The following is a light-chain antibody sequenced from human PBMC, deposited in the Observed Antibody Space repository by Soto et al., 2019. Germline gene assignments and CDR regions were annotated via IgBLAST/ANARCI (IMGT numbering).Light chain of an antibody. CDR2: EVS. CDR1: SSDVGNNNY. J-gene: IGLJ1*01. Sequence: QSVLTQPASVSGSPGQSITISCTGTSSDVGNNNYVSWYQQHPGKAPKLMIFEVSDRPSGISNRFSGSKSGNTASLTTSGLQSEDEADYYCSSYATSNTLVFGTGTKVTVL. V-gene: IGLV2-14*01. CDR3: SSYATSNTLV.